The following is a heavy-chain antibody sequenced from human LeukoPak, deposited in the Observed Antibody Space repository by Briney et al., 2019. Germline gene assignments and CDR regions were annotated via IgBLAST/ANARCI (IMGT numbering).Heavy chain of an antibody. J-gene: IGHJ6*03. CDR1: GGSISSYY. D-gene: IGHD4-11*01. Sequence: PSETLSLTCTVSGGSISSYYWSWIRQPAGKGLEWIGRIYTSGSTNYNPSLKSRVTMSVDTSKNQFSLKPSSVTAADTAVYYCARAYSNVYYYYYMDVWGKGTTVTVSS. CDR3: ARAYSNVYYYYYMDV. V-gene: IGHV4-4*07. CDR2: IYTSGST.